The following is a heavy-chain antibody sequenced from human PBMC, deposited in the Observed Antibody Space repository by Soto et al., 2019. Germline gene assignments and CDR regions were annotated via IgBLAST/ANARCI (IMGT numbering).Heavy chain of an antibody. Sequence: PSETLSLTCTVSGGSISNYYWNWIRQSPGKGLEWIGYIYSSGSTHHNPSLQNRVTISIDTSKNQVSLKVNSVTAADTAVYYCARDHPHSYGVYYFDYWGQGTPVTVSS. V-gene: IGHV4-59*01. J-gene: IGHJ4*02. CDR3: ARDHPHSYGVYYFDY. CDR1: GGSISNYY. D-gene: IGHD5-18*01. CDR2: IYSSGST.